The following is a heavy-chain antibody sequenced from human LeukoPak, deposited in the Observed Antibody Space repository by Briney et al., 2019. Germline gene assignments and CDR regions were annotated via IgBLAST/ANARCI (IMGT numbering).Heavy chain of an antibody. Sequence: GGSLRLSRAASGFTVSSNYMSWARQAPGKGLEWVSVIYSGGSTYYADSVKGRFTISRDNSKNTLYLQMNSLRAEDTAVYYCASGVTTGWYYGMDVWGQGTTVTVSS. CDR2: IYSGGST. D-gene: IGHD2-21*02. J-gene: IGHJ6*02. V-gene: IGHV3-53*01. CDR3: ASGVTTGWYYGMDV. CDR1: GFTVSSNY.